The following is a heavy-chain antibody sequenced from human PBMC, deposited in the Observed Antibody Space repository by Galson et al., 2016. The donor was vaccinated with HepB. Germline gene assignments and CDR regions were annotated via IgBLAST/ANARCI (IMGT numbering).Heavy chain of an antibody. CDR3: ATSVVPAAYYYYYFMDV. CDR1: GYTFTSYA. CDR2: INPGNGNT. V-gene: IGHV1-3*01. D-gene: IGHD2-2*01. Sequence: SVKVSCKASGYTFTSYAIHWVRQAPGQRLEWMGWINPGNGNTKYSQKFQGRVTITRDTSASTAYMELSSLRSEDTAVYYCATSVVPAAYYYYYFMDVWGKGTTVTVSS. J-gene: IGHJ6*03.